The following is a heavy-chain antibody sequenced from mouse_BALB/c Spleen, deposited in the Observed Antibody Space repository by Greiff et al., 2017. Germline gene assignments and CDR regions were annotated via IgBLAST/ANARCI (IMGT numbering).Heavy chain of an antibody. J-gene: IGHJ3*01. V-gene: IGHV5-6-5*01. D-gene: IGHD2-4*01. Sequence: EVKLVESGGGLVKPGGSLKLSCAASGFTFSSYAMSWVRQTPEKRLEWVASISSGGSTYYPDSVKGRFTISRDNARNILYLQMTSLRSEDTAMYYCARGDYGFAYWGQGTLVTVSA. CDR3: ARGDYGFAY. CDR2: ISSGGST. CDR1: GFTFSSYA.